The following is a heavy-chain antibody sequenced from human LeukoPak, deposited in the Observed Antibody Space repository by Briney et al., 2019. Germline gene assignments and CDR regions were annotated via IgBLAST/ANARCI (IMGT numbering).Heavy chain of an antibody. CDR3: ARSVAAGRFDY. V-gene: IGHV3-53*01. D-gene: IGHD6-13*01. J-gene: IGHJ4*02. CDR2: IYSGGTT. Sequence: GGSLRLSCAASGFTVSSDYMNWVRQAPGKGLEWVSVIYSGGTTYYADSVKGRFTISRDNSKNTLYLQLNSLRAEDTAVYYCARSVAAGRFDYWGQGTLVTVSS. CDR1: GFTVSSDY.